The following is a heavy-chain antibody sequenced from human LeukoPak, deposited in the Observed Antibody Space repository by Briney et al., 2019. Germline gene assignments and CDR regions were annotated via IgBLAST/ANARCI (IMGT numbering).Heavy chain of an antibody. CDR2: IFGSGPTI. CDR3: VRIFFGQSHFDY. J-gene: IGHJ4*02. CDR1: GFTFSSYE. Sequence: PGGSLRLSCAASGFTFSSYEMNWVRQAPGKGLEWISYIFGSGPTIFYADSVKGRFTISRDNTKNSLYLQMNSLRVEDTAVYYCVRIFFGQSHFDYWGQGTLVTGSS. V-gene: IGHV3-48*03. D-gene: IGHD3-10*01.